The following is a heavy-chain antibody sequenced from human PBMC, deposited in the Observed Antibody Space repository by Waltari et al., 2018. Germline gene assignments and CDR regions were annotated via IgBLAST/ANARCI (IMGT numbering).Heavy chain of an antibody. Sequence: QVQLQESGPSLLKPSETLSLICTVSGGSISGFYWSWVRQPPGKGLDWLGYIYYTGSTKFTPCLKGRVTMSVDTSKNQFSLKLSSVTAADTAFYYCARGGGGDWEWFDPWGQGTLVTVSS. J-gene: IGHJ5*02. D-gene: IGHD2-21*02. CDR1: GGSISGFY. CDR3: ARGGGGDWEWFDP. CDR2: IYYTGST. V-gene: IGHV4-59*01.